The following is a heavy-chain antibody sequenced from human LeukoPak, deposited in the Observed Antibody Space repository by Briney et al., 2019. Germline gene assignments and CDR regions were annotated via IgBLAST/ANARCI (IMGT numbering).Heavy chain of an antibody. V-gene: IGHV3-23*01. CDR3: ARDLGYPNWFDP. J-gene: IGHJ5*02. CDR1: GFTFSSYA. D-gene: IGHD5-18*01. Sequence: PGGSLRLSCAASGFTFSSYAMSWVRQAPGKGLEWVSAISGSGGSTYYADSVKGRFTISRDNSKNTLYLQMYSLRAEDTAVYYCARDLGYPNWFDPWGQGTLVTVSS. CDR2: ISGSGGST.